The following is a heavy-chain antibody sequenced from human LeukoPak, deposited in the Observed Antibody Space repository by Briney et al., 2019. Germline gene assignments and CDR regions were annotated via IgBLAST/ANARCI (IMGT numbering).Heavy chain of an antibody. D-gene: IGHD4-4*01. V-gene: IGHV3-21*01. CDR2: ISSSSSYI. CDR3: ARDPPTWESDYTRDDAFDI. J-gene: IGHJ3*02. CDR1: GFTFSSYS. Sequence: GGSLRLSCAASGFTFSSYSMNWVRQAPGKGLEWVSSISSSSSYIYYADSVKGRFTISRDNAKNSLYLQMNSLRAEDTAVYYCARDPPTWESDYTRDDAFDIWGQGTMVTVSS.